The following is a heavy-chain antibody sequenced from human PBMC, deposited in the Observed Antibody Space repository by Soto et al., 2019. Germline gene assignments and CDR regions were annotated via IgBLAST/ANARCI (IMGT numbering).Heavy chain of an antibody. CDR1: GYTFTTYA. D-gene: IGHD2-2*01. V-gene: IGHV1-3*01. Sequence: ASLKVSCKASGYTFTTYAMHWVRQAPGQRLEWMGWINAGNGKTKYSQKFQGRATITRDTSATTAYMELSSLRSEDTAVYYCARAGADCSTTNCYRIDYWGQGTLVTVSS. J-gene: IGHJ4*02. CDR2: INAGNGKT. CDR3: ARAGADCSTTNCYRIDY.